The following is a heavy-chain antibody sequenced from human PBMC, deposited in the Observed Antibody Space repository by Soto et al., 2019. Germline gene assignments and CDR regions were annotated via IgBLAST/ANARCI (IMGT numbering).Heavy chain of an antibody. CDR1: GGSFSGHS. CDR3: STRAYDTNGYYRFDP. D-gene: IGHD3-22*01. V-gene: IGHV4-34*01. Sequence: PSGTLSLTCAVYGGSFSGHSWTWIRQSPGKGLEWIGNINHSGRVNYSPSPKSRVTISLDTSKNQFSLTLSAVTAADTAMYYCSTRAYDTNGYYRFDPWGQGTLVTVSS. CDR2: INHSGRV. J-gene: IGHJ5*01.